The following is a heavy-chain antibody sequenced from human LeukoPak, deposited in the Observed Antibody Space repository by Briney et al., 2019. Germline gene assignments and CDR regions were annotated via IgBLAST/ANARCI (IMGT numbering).Heavy chain of an antibody. Sequence: QTGGSLRLSCAASGFTFTSYWMHWVRQAPEKGLMWVSRINGDGSSTNYADSVKGRFTISRDNAKNTLYLQMNSLRAEDTAVYYCARDLAEQQSDNWFDPWGQGTLVTVSS. D-gene: IGHD6-13*01. CDR3: ARDLAEQQSDNWFDP. CDR2: INGDGSST. V-gene: IGHV3-74*01. CDR1: GFTFTSYW. J-gene: IGHJ5*02.